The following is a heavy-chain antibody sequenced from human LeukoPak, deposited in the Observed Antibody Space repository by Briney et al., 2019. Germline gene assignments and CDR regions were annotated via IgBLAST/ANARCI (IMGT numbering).Heavy chain of an antibody. V-gene: IGHV1-8*01. CDR3: ARVPSLGYCSGGSCYRFDH. D-gene: IGHD2-15*01. CDR1: GYTFASYD. Sequence: GASAKVSCKASGYTFASYDINWVRQAPGQGLEWMGWMNPDSTNTGYAQKFQGRVTMTRDTSMSTAYMELSSLTSEDTAVYYCARVPSLGYCSGGSCYRFDHWGQGTLVAVSS. CDR2: MNPDSTNT. J-gene: IGHJ4*02.